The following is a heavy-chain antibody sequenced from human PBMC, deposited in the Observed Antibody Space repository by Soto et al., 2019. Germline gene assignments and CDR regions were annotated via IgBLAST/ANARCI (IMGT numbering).Heavy chain of an antibody. J-gene: IGHJ6*02. V-gene: IGHV5-10-1*01. D-gene: IGHD1-1*01. CDR1: GYSFTSYW. CDR3: ASNKCWNCYFGMDV. CDR2: IDPSDSYT. Sequence: GESLKISCKGSGYSFTSYWISWVRQMPGKGLEWMGRIDPSDSYTKYSPSFQGHVTIPADKSISTAYLQWSSLKASDTAMYYCASNKCWNCYFGMDVWGQGTTVTVSS.